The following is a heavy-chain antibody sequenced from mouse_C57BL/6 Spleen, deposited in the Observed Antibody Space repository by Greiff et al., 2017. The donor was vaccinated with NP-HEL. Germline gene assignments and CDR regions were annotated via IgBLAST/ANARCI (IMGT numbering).Heavy chain of an antibody. CDR2: IDPENGDT. J-gene: IGHJ2*01. D-gene: IGHD1-1*01. Sequence: EVQLQQSGAELVRPGASVKLSCTASGFNIKDDYMHWVKQRPEQGLEWIGWIDPENGDTEYASKFQGKATITADTSSNTAYLQLSSLTSEDTAVYYCNHYNGSSYYFDYWGKGTTLTVSS. CDR1: GFNIKDDY. V-gene: IGHV14-4*01. CDR3: NHYNGSSYYFDY.